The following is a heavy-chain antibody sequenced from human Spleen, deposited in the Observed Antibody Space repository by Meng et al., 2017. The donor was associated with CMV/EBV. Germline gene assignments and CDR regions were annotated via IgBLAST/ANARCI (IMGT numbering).Heavy chain of an antibody. J-gene: IGHJ6*02. D-gene: IGHD2-2*03. CDR2: IYHSGTT. Sequence: SETLSLTCTVSGGSINNYYWSWIRQPPGKGLEWIGYIYHSGTTKYNPSLNSRLTISIDTSKNQFSLKLSSVTAADTAVYYCARGGLDIVVVPAALSYYYGMDVWGQGTTVTVSS. V-gene: IGHV4-59*01. CDR3: ARGGLDIVVVPAALSYYYGMDV. CDR1: GGSINNYY.